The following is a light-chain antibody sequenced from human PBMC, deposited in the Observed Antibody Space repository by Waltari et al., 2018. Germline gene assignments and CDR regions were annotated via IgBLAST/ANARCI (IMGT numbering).Light chain of an antibody. J-gene: IGKJ1*01. V-gene: IGKV1-5*01. CDR3: QQYNIYSPQA. CDR1: QTIDNY. Sequence: DIQMTQSPSTLSASVGDRVTITCRASQTIDNYLAWFQQKPGEAPKVMIYDASTLGTGVPSRFSGSGFGTDFSLTISSLQPDDFATYWCQQYNIYSPQAFGQGTKVEVK. CDR2: DAS.